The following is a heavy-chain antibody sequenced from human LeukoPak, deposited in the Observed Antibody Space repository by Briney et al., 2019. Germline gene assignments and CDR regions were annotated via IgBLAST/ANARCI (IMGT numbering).Heavy chain of an antibody. Sequence: ETLSLTCDVSGYSVSSGYFWGWIRQPPGKGLECVSVIYSSGKTYYADPVKGRFTISRDNSKNTLYLQMNSLRVEDTAVYYCARDPGRVGDYWGQGTPVTVSS. D-gene: IGHD2-2*01. V-gene: IGHV3-53*01. CDR3: ARDPGRVGDY. J-gene: IGHJ4*02. CDR1: GYSVSSGY. CDR2: IYSSGKT.